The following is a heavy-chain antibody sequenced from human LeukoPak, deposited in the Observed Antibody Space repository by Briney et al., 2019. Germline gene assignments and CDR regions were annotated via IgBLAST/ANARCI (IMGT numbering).Heavy chain of an antibody. V-gene: IGHV3-49*04. CDR1: GFTFGDYA. D-gene: IGHD3-3*01. CDR2: IRSKAYRGTT. Sequence: GRSLTLSCTASGFTFGDYAMSWVRQAPGKGPEWVGFIRSKAYRGTTAYAASVKGRFTISSDESKSIAYLQMNSLKTEDTAVYYCTRDPVCDFWSGYSNWFDPWGQGTLVTVSS. CDR3: TRDPVCDFWSGYSNWFDP. J-gene: IGHJ5*02.